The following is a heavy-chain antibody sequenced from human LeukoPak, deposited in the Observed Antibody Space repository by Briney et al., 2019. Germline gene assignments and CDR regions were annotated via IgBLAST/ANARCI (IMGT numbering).Heavy chain of an antibody. V-gene: IGHV3-7*01. D-gene: IGHD1-1*01. Sequence: PGGSLRLSCAASGFTFNTYWMNWVRQAPGERLEWVASMNQDGTEKYYVDSVKGRFTISRDNAKNSLYLQMDSLRVEDTAVYYCARDQGNGRFDPWGQGSLVTVSS. CDR2: MNQDGTEK. CDR1: GFTFNTYW. J-gene: IGHJ5*02. CDR3: ARDQGNGRFDP.